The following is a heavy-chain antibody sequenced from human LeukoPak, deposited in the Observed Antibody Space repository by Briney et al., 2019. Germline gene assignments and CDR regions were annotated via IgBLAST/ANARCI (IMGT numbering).Heavy chain of an antibody. V-gene: IGHV1-2*02. Sequence: ASVKVSCKASGYTFTGYYMHWVRQAPGQGLEWMGWINPNSGGTNYAQKFQGRVTMTRDTSISTAYMELSRLRSDDTAVYYCARGEPTIPLISGSSYANDYWGQGTLVTVSS. CDR1: GYTFTGYY. J-gene: IGHJ4*02. CDR3: ARGEPTIPLISGSSYANDY. D-gene: IGHD1-26*01. CDR2: INPNSGGT.